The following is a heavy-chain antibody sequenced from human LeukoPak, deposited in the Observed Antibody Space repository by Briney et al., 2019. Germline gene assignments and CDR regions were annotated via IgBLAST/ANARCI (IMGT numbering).Heavy chain of an antibody. D-gene: IGHD3-10*01. CDR2: IRYDGGNK. Sequence: GGSLRLSCAASGFTFSSYGMHWVRQAPGKGLEWVAFIRYDGGNKYYADSVKGRFTISSDNSKNTLYLQMNSLRAEDTAVYYCAKDPKVGPGVLDYWDQGTLVTVSS. CDR3: AKDPKVGPGVLDY. CDR1: GFTFSSYG. V-gene: IGHV3-30*02. J-gene: IGHJ4*02.